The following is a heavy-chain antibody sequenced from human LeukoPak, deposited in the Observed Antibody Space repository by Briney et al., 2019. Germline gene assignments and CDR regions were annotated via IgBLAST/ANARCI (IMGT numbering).Heavy chain of an antibody. Sequence: PGGSLRLSCDASGFSISDYYMSWIRQSPVKGLEWISYITSGAGSTKYADSVKGRFIISRDKAKNSVALQLNSLRPEDTAVYYCTKERRGTYYAFESWGQGTLVTVSS. J-gene: IGHJ4*02. D-gene: IGHD3-16*01. CDR2: ITSGAGST. V-gene: IGHV3-11*01. CDR1: GFSISDYY. CDR3: TKERRGTYYAFES.